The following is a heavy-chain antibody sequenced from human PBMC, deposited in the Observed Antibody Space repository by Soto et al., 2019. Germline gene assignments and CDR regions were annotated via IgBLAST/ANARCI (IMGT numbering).Heavy chain of an antibody. CDR3: AREAPAASDAFDV. J-gene: IGHJ3*01. CDR2: IYYNGNP. CDR1: GGSINRGGYY. D-gene: IGHD2-2*01. Sequence: QVQLQESGPGLVKPSQTLSLTCSVSGGSINRGGYYWSWIRQHPGKGLEWIGYIYYNGNPYYKPSLKSRVNISIDTSRNQFSRKLTSVTAADTAVYYCAREAPAASDAFDVWGQGTMVTVSS. V-gene: IGHV4-31*03.